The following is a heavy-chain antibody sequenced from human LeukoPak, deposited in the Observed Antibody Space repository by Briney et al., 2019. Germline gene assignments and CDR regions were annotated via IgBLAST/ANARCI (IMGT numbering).Heavy chain of an antibody. CDR1: GGSVSSGTYY. D-gene: IGHD1-1*01. V-gene: IGHV4-61*01. CDR3: ARVGGTNYYYYGMDV. J-gene: IGHJ6*02. CDR2: IYYSGST. Sequence: SETLSLTCTVSGGSVSSGTYYWSWIRQPPGKGLEWIGYIYYSGSTNYNPSLKSRVTISVDTSKDQFSLKLSSVTAADTAVYYCARVGGTNYYYYGMDVWGQGTTVTVSS.